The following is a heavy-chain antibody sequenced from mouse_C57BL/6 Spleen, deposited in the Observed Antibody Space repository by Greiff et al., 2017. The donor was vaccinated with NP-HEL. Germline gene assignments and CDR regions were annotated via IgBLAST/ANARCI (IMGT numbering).Heavy chain of an antibody. V-gene: IGHV1-82*01. Sequence: VQLQQSGPELVKPGASVKISCKASGYAFSSSWMNWVKQRPGKGLEWIGRIYPGDGDTNYNGKFKGKATLTADKSSSTAYMQLSSLTSEDSAVYCCARAYYSGMDDWGQGTSVTVSS. CDR2: IYPGDGDT. CDR1: GYAFSSSW. J-gene: IGHJ4*01. CDR3: ARAYYSGMDD. D-gene: IGHD2-12*01.